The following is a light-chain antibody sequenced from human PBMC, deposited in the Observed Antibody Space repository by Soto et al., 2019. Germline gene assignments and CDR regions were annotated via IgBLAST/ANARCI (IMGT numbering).Light chain of an antibody. CDR2: GAS. CDR1: QSVSSK. V-gene: IGKV3-15*01. J-gene: IGKJ4*01. CDR3: QQYNNWPPAT. Sequence: EIVMTQSPATLSVSPGARATLSCRASQSVSSKLAWYQQKPGQAPRLLIYGASTRATGIPARFSGSGSGTEFTLTISSLQTEDFALYYCQQYNNWPPATFGGGTKVEIK.